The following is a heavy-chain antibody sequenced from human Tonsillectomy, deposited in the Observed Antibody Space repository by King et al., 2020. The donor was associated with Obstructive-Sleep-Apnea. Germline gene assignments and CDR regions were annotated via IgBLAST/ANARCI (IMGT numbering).Heavy chain of an antibody. CDR1: GFIFNNAR. D-gene: IGHD3-9*01. CDR3: TTGLPKSRYFDRSLDF. J-gene: IGHJ4*02. V-gene: IGHV3-15*01. CDR2: IKRKTDGGTT. Sequence: EVQLVESGGGLVKPGGSLRLSCATSGFIFNNARMTWVRQALGKGLEWVGRIKRKTDGGTTDYAAPVKGRFTISRDDSKNTLYLQMNSLKTEDTAMYYCTTGLPKSRYFDRSLDFWGQGTLVTVSS.